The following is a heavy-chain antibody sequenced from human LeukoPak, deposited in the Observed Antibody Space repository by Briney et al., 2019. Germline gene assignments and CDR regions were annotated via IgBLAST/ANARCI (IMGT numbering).Heavy chain of an antibody. J-gene: IGHJ4*02. Sequence: SETLSLTCTVSGGSISSYSWSWIRQPPGKGLEWIGYVYYSGSTNYNPSLKSRVTISVDTSKNQFSLKLSSVTAADTAVYYCARLGATHFVDYRGQGTLVTVSS. CDR3: ARLGATHFVDY. V-gene: IGHV4-59*08. CDR1: GGSISSYS. D-gene: IGHD1-26*01. CDR2: VYYSGST.